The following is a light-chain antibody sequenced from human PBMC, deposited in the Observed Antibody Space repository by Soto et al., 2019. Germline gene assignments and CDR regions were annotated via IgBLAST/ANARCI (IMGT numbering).Light chain of an antibody. J-gene: IGLJ3*02. CDR1: SYNVGKNL. CDR3: AAWADSLSAWV. Sequence: QSVLTQPPSASGTPGQRVTISCSGGSYNVGKNLVYWYQQRPGTAPKLIIFKNNQRPSGVPDRFSGSNSGSSASLAISGLRSEDEADYFCAAWADSLSAWVFGGGTKLTVL. CDR2: KNN. V-gene: IGLV1-47*01.